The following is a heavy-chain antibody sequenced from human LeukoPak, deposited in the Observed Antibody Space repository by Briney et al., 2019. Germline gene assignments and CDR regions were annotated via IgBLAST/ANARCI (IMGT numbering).Heavy chain of an antibody. V-gene: IGHV1-69*13. J-gene: IGHJ4*02. CDR2: IIPIFGTA. CDR3: ARDLHYYGSGSYFPYFDY. D-gene: IGHD3-10*01. CDR1: GYTFTGYY. Sequence: ASVKVSCKASGYTFTGYYMHWVRQAPGQGLEWMGGIIPIFGTANYAQKFQGRVTITADESTSTAYMELSSLRSEDTAVYYCARDLHYYGSGSYFPYFDYWGQGTLVTVSS.